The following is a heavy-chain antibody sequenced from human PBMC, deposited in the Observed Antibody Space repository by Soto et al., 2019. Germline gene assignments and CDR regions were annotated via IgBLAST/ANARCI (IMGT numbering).Heavy chain of an antibody. J-gene: IGHJ3*02. V-gene: IGHV3-15*01. CDR3: LSRGGI. CDR1: GFTFSNAC. CDR2: IKSKTDGGTT. Sequence: PGGSLGLSSAASGFTFSNACMSWVRQAPGKGLEWVGRIKSKTDGGTTDYAAPVKGRFTISRDDSKSTLYLQMDSLNTGDTGVYYCLSRGGIWGQGTMVTVSS. D-gene: IGHD3-16*01.